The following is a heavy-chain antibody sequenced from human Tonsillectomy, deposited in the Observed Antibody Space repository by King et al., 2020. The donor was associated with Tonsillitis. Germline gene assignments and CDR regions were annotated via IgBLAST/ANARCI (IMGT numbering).Heavy chain of an antibody. V-gene: IGHV3-23*04. CDR1: GFTFSSYA. CDR3: AKCDHVRYDWGTFYYYGMDV. CDR2: ISGSGGST. D-gene: IGHD3-9*01. Sequence: VQLVESGGGLVQPGGSLRLSCAASGFTFSSYAMTWVRQAPGKGLEWVSAISGSGGSTYYADSVKGRFTISRDNSKNTLYLQMNSLRAEDTAVYYCAKCDHVRYDWGTFYYYGMDVWGQGTTVTVSS. J-gene: IGHJ6*02.